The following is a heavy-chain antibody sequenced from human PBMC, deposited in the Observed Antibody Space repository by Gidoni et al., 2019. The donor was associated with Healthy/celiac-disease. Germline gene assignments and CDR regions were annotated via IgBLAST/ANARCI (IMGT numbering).Heavy chain of an antibody. CDR3: ARFNSSGYYPGYFDL. CDR1: GGPISSYY. J-gene: IGHJ2*01. V-gene: IGHV4-59*01. Sequence: QVQLQASGPGLAKPSETLSLTRTVPGGPISSYYWSWIRLPPGKGLEWIGYNYYSGSTNYNPSLKSRGTISVDTSKNQFSLKLSSVTAADTAVYYCARFNSSGYYPGYFDLWGRGTLVTVSS. CDR2: NYYSGST. D-gene: IGHD3-22*01.